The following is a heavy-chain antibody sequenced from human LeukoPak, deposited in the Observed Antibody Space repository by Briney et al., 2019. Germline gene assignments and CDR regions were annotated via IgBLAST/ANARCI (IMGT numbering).Heavy chain of an antibody. CDR1: GYTVTGYY. J-gene: IGHJ4*02. Sequence: ASVKVSCKASGYTVTGYYMHWVRQAPGQGLEWMGRINPNSGGTNYVQKFQGRVTMTRDTSISTAYMELSRLRSDDTAVYYCAREQWELLWDYWGQGTLVTVSS. D-gene: IGHD1-26*01. CDR3: AREQWELLWDY. CDR2: INPNSGGT. V-gene: IGHV1-2*06.